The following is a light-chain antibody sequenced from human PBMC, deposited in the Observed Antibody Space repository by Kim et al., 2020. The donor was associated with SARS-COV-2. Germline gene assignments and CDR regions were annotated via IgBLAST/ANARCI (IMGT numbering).Light chain of an antibody. Sequence: SAYVGDRVTITCRASQSISSWLAWYQQKPGKAPKLLIHKASSLESGVPSRFSGSGSGTEFTLTISSLQPDDFATYYCQQYNSYSYTFGQGTKLEI. V-gene: IGKV1-5*03. J-gene: IGKJ2*01. CDR1: QSISSW. CDR2: KAS. CDR3: QQYNSYSYT.